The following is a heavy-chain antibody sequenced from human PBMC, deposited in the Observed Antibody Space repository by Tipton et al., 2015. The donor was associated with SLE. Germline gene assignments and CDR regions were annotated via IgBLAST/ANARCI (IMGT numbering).Heavy chain of an antibody. CDR2: IYYSGST. CDR1: GGSISSYY. D-gene: IGHD3-10*01. Sequence: LRLSCTVSGGSISSYYWSWIRQPPGKGLEWIGYIYYSGSTNYNPSLKSRVTISVDTSKNQFSLKLSSVTAADTAVYYCARDSYGPGSYYFDYWGQGTLVTASS. CDR3: ARDSYGPGSYYFDY. V-gene: IGHV4-59*12. J-gene: IGHJ4*02.